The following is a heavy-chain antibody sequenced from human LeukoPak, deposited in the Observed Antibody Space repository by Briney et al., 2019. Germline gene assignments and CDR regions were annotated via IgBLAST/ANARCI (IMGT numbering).Heavy chain of an antibody. CDR2: ISGSGGST. J-gene: IGHJ1*01. D-gene: IGHD2-8*02. Sequence: AGGSLRLSCAASGFTFSSYAMSWVRQAPGKGLEWVSAISGSGGSTYYADSVKGRFTISRDNSKNTLYLQMNSLRAEDTAVYYCAKALVVAPSQYFQHWGQGTLVTVSS. CDR1: GFTFSSYA. CDR3: AKALVVAPSQYFQH. V-gene: IGHV3-23*01.